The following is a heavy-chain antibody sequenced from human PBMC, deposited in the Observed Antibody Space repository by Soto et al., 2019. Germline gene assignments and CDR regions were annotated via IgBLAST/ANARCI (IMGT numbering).Heavy chain of an antibody. D-gene: IGHD2-2*01. CDR3: ARQYCRTTSCLHYGMDV. CDR1: GYTFTSNG. Sequence: GXSVKVSLRDFGYTFTSNGISWVRQAPGQGLEWIGWISAYNGNTAYAQEIQGRVTLTKDTSTSTAYMELRSLRSDDTAVYYCARQYCRTTSCLHYGMDVWGQGTTVTVSS. V-gene: IGHV1-18*01. J-gene: IGHJ6*02. CDR2: ISAYNGNT.